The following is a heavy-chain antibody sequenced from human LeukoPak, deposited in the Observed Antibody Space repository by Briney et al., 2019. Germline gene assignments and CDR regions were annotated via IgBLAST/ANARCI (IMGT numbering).Heavy chain of an antibody. Sequence: SETLSLTCTVSSGSISTSNYYWGGVRQPPRKALEWIGNIFYSGSTYYSPSLKSRVTISLDTSRNQFSLKLSSVTAADTAVYYCARQVATKGEWAFDIWGQGTMVTVYS. CDR1: SGSISTSNYY. J-gene: IGHJ3*02. CDR2: IFYSGST. V-gene: IGHV4-39*07. D-gene: IGHD5-12*01. CDR3: ARQVATKGEWAFDI.